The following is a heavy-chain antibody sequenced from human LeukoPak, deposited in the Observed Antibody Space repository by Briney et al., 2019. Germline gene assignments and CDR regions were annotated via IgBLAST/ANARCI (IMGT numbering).Heavy chain of an antibody. J-gene: IGHJ4*02. V-gene: IGHV1-69*13. CDR1: GGTFSSYA. Sequence: ASVKVSCKASGGTFSSYAISWVRQAPGQGLEWMGGIIPIFGTANYAQKFQGRVTITADESTSTAYMELSRLRSDDTAVYYCARDFDSSWYYFDYWGQGTLVTVSS. D-gene: IGHD6-13*01. CDR3: ARDFDSSWYYFDY. CDR2: IIPIFGTA.